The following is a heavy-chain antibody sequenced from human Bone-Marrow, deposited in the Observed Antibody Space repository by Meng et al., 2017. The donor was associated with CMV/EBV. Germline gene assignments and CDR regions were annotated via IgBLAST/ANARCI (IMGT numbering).Heavy chain of an antibody. J-gene: IGHJ5*02. CDR3: AREPYYYDSSGYSFS. CDR1: GFTFSSYD. V-gene: IGHV3-13*01. Sequence: GESLKISCAASGFTFSSYDMHWVRQATGKGLEWVSAIGTAGDTYYPGSVKGRFTISRENAKNSLYLQMNSLRAGETAVYYCAREPYYYDSSGYSFSWGQGTLVTVSS. D-gene: IGHD3-22*01. CDR2: IGTAGDT.